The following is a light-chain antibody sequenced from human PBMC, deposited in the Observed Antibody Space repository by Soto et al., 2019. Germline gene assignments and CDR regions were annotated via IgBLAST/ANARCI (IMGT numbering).Light chain of an antibody. CDR1: QGIGDT. J-gene: IGKJ4*01. CDR3: QHYVNWPLT. V-gene: IGKV3-15*01. Sequence: EIVMTQSPSTLSVSPGDSDTLSCRASQGIGDTLAWYQQKPGQTPRLLIYGTSIRATGVPARFSGSRSGAEFTLTISSLQSEDFAVYYCQHYVNWPLTFGGGTKVDIK. CDR2: GTS.